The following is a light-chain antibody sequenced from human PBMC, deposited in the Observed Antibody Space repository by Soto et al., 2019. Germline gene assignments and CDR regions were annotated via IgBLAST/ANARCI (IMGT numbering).Light chain of an antibody. CDR2: GTS. CDR1: QTVSNSY. Sequence: ETVLTQSPGSLSLSLGGRATLSCRASQTVSNSYLAWYQQKPGQAPRLLIYGTSSRATGIPDRFSGSGSGTDFTLTINRLEPEDFVIYYCQQYGSSPWTFGQGTKVEIK. CDR3: QQYGSSPWT. J-gene: IGKJ1*01. V-gene: IGKV3-20*01.